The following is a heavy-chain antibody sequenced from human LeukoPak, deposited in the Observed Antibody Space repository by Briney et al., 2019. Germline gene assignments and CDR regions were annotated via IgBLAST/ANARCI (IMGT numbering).Heavy chain of an antibody. Sequence: PGGSLRLSCAASGFTFSSYTMSWVREAPGKGLEWVASISSSINYIYHADSIKVRFTISRDDAQNSVYLQMNSLKDEDTAVYDCASSRTSSPYDKNLNFWGQGTLVIVSS. J-gene: IGHJ4*02. CDR3: ASSRTSSPYDKNLNF. D-gene: IGHD1-14*01. V-gene: IGHV3-21*06. CDR2: ISSSINYI. CDR1: GFTFSSYT.